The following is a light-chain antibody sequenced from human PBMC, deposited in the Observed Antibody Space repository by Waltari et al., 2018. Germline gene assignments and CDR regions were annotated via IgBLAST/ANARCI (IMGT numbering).Light chain of an antibody. CDR3: QQYDDLPYT. Sequence: DIQMTQSPSSLSASVGDRVTITCQASQEISKYLNWYQLKPGKAPKLLIYDASNLETGVPSRYSGGGLGTDFTCTISSLQPEDIATYYCQQYDDLPYTFGQGTKLEIK. CDR1: QEISKY. J-gene: IGKJ2*01. V-gene: IGKV1-33*01. CDR2: DAS.